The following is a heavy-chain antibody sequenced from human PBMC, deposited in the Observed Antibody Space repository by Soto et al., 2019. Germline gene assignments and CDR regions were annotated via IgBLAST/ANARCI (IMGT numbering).Heavy chain of an antibody. Sequence: QEQLVQSGAEVKKPGSSVKVSCKASGGLFSSYPISWVRQVPGQGFEWMGGIIPVFQTAYYTQRFQGRVTITADESTNTAYMELSSLRSEDTAIYYCARGGSGYTWFNEFWGQGTLVTVSS. D-gene: IGHD3-22*01. J-gene: IGHJ4*02. CDR3: ARGGSGYTWFNEF. CDR1: GGLFSSYP. V-gene: IGHV1-69*01. CDR2: IIPVFQTA.